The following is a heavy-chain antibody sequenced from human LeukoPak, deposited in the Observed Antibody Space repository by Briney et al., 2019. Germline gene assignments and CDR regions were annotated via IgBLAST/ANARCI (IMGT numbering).Heavy chain of an antibody. CDR1: X. CDR2: IKHDENEK. CDR3: ARWMGIAAAGGFDY. V-gene: IGHV3-7*01. J-gene: IGHJ4*02. D-gene: IGHD6-13*01. Sequence: XMXXVRQAXXKGRXXVXNIKHDENEKHYVDSVKGRFTISRDNDKNSVHLQMSSLRGDDTAIYYCARWMGIAAAGGFDYWGQGILVTVSS.